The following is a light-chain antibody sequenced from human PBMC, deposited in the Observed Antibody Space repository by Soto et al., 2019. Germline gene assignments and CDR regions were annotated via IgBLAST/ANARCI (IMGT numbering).Light chain of an antibody. CDR1: SSDVENYTL. CDR3: CSSVGSYV. V-gene: IGLV2-23*02. CDR2: EVT. J-gene: IGLJ1*01. Sequence: QSALNQPASVSGSPVQSVTTSCTATSSDVENYTLVSWYQQHPGKAPKLIIYEVTKRPSGVSNRFSGSKSANTASLTISGLQPEDEADYYCCSSVGSYVFGTGTKLTVL.